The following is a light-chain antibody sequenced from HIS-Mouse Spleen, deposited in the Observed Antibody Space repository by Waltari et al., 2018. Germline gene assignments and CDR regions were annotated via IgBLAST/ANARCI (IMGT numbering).Light chain of an antibody. CDR2: DVS. J-gene: IGLJ2*01. CDR1: SSDLGGYNY. CDR3: CSYAGSYTLV. Sequence: QSALTQPRSVSGSPGQSVTISCTGTSSDLGGYNYVPWYQQHPGKAPKLMIYDVSKRPSGVPDRFSGSKSGNTASLTISGLQAEDEADYYCCSYAGSYTLVFGGGTKLTVL. V-gene: IGLV2-11*01.